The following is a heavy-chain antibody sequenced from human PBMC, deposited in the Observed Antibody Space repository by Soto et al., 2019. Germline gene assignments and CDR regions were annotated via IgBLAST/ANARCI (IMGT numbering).Heavy chain of an antibody. CDR2: IYYSGNS. CDR3: ARLIYFSSTWTHWFDP. D-gene: IGHD6-13*01. J-gene: IGHJ5*02. CDR1: GASIRSSY. V-gene: IGHV4-59*01. Sequence: SETLSLTCTVSGASIRSSYWSWIRQPPGKGLEWIGYIYYSGNSNYNPSLKSRVTISVDTSKNHFSLKLSSVTAADTAVYYCARLIYFSSTWTHWFDPWGQGTPVTVSS.